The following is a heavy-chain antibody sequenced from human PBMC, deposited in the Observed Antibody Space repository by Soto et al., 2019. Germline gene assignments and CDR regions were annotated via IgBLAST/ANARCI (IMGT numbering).Heavy chain of an antibody. CDR3: ARSPYSVSYLAYFDY. V-gene: IGHV3-30*03. J-gene: IGHJ4*02. D-gene: IGHD1-26*01. CDR2: ISYDGSNN. Sequence: QVQLVESGGGVVQPGRSLRLSCAASGFTFSSYGMHWVRQAPGKGLEWVAVISYDGSNNYYADSVKGRFTISRDNSKTTLYLPMNSLRAEDTAVYYCARSPYSVSYLAYFDYWGQGTLVTVSS. CDR1: GFTFSSYG.